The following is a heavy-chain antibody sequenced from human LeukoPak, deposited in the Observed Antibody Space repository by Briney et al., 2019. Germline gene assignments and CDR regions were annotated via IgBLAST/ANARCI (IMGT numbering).Heavy chain of an antibody. Sequence: GESLKISCKGSGYSFSSSWIGWVRQMPGKGLEWMGIIYPGDSDTKYSPSFQGQVTISVDKSISTAYLQWGSLKASDTAMYYCARLRGWFEVRAFDVWGQGTMVTVSS. V-gene: IGHV5-51*01. CDR3: ARLRGWFEVRAFDV. D-gene: IGHD6-19*01. CDR1: GYSFSSSW. J-gene: IGHJ3*01. CDR2: IYPGDSDT.